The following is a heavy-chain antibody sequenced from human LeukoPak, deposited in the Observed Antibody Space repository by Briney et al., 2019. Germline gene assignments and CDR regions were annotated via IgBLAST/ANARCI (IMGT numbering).Heavy chain of an antibody. Sequence: GASVKVSCKASGYTFTGYYVHWVRQAPGQGLEWMGVINPSSGRTTYSQKFQGRVTMTRDTSTSTLYMELSSLRSEDTAVYYCAQLYDLLTGSLTEDYWGQGTLVTVSS. CDR2: INPSSGRT. D-gene: IGHD3-9*01. CDR3: AQLYDLLTGSLTEDY. J-gene: IGHJ4*02. CDR1: GYTFTGYY. V-gene: IGHV1-46*01.